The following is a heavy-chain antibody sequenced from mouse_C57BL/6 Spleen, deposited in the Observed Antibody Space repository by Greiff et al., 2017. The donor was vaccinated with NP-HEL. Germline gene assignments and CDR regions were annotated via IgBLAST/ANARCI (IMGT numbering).Heavy chain of an antibody. D-gene: IGHD1-1*01. Sequence: EVKLMESGGGLVQPGGSMKLSCAASGFTFSDAWMDWVRQSPEKGLEWVAEIRNKANNHATYYAESVKGRFTISRDDSNSSVYLQMNSLRAEDTGIYYCTIEGSSYYFDYWGQGTTLTVSS. CDR1: GFTFSDAW. CDR2: IRNKANNHAT. V-gene: IGHV6-6*01. CDR3: TIEGSSYYFDY. J-gene: IGHJ2*01.